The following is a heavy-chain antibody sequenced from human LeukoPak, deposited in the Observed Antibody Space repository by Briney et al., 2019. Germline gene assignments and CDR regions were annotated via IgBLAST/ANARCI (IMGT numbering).Heavy chain of an antibody. CDR2: IYPGDSDT. D-gene: IGHD6-13*01. Sequence: GESLKISCKGSGYSFTSYWIGWVRQMPGKGLEWQGIIYPGDSDTRYSPSFQGQVTISADKSISTAYLQASSLKAPDTTMYYRARRRRDSSYYYYYTDVWGKGTTVTVSS. CDR3: ARRRRDSSYYYYYTDV. J-gene: IGHJ6*03. V-gene: IGHV5-51*01. CDR1: GYSFTSYW.